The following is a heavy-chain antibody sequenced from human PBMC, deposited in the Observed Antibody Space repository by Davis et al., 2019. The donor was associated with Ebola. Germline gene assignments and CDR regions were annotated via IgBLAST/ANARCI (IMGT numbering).Heavy chain of an antibody. CDR1: GYCFLPYW. D-gene: IGHD3-22*01. CDR3: ARPDGSSGGIDY. V-gene: IGHV5-51*01. J-gene: IGHJ4*02. Sequence: ESPITPRKCSGYCFLPYWIGSVRLMPGKGLEWMGIIYPGDSDTRYSPSFQGQVTISADKSISTAYLQWSSLKASDTAMYSCARPDGSSGGIDYSGQRTLVTVSS. CDR2: IYPGDSDT.